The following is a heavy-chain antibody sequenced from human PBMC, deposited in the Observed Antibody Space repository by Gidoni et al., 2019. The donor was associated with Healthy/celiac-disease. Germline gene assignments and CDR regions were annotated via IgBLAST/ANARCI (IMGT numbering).Heavy chain of an antibody. CDR2: IYYSGST. D-gene: IGHD6-13*01. V-gene: IGHV4-39*01. CDR3: ARQGIAAAGHLSNWFDP. J-gene: IGHJ5*02. CDR1: GGSISSSSYY. Sequence: QLQLQESGAGLVKPSDTLSLPCPLSGGSISSSSYYWAWIRQPPGKGLELIGSIYYSGSTYYNPTLKSRGTISVDTSKNQFSLKLSSVTAADTAVYYCARQGIAAAGHLSNWFDPWGQGTLVTVSS.